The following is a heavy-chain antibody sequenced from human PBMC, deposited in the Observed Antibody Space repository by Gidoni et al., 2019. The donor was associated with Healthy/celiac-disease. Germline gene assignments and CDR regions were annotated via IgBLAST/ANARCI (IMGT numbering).Heavy chain of an antibody. CDR2: IYYSGST. CDR1: GGSISSSSYY. CDR3: ARQSGGIAELHYYYYYYMDV. Sequence: QLQLQESGPGLVKPSETLSLTCTVSGGSISSSSYYWGWIRQPPGKGLEWIGSIYYSGSTYYNPSLKSRVTISVDTSKNQFSLKLSSVTAADTAVYYCARQSGGIAELHYYYYYYMDVWGKGTTVTVSS. D-gene: IGHD2-15*01. V-gene: IGHV4-39*01. J-gene: IGHJ6*03.